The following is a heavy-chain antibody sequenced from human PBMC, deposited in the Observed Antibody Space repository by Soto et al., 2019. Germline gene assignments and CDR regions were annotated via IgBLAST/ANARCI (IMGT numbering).Heavy chain of an antibody. CDR3: ARPEYSSSSYGMDV. J-gene: IGHJ6*02. CDR2: ISSSSSTI. CDR1: GFTFSSYS. Sequence: GGSLRLSCAASGFTFSSYSMNWVRQAIGKGLEWVSYISSSSSTIYYADSVKGRFTISRDNAKNSLYLQMNSLRDEDTAVYYCARPEYSSSSYGMDVWGQGTTVTVSS. D-gene: IGHD6-6*01. V-gene: IGHV3-48*02.